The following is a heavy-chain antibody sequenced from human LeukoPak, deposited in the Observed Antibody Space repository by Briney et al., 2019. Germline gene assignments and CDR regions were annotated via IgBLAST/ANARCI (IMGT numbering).Heavy chain of an antibody. CDR2: IYTDGST. CDR1: GGSISSYY. J-gene: IGHJ6*03. CDR3: AKTGNGYDPLYYYYYMDV. Sequence: PSETLSLTCSVSGGSISSYYWSWIWQPPGKGLEWLAFIYTDGSTNYNPSLKSRVTISVDTSSNQFSLKLSSVTAADTAVYFCAKTGNGYDPLYYYYYMDVWGKGTTVTVSS. D-gene: IGHD5-12*01. V-gene: IGHV4-4*09.